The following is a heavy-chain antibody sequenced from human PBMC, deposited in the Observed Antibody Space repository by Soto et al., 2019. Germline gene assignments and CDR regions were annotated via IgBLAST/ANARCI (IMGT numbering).Heavy chain of an antibody. D-gene: IGHD3-22*01. CDR3: ARDPSRDYYDSSGYYF. V-gene: IGHV1-69*13. CDR1: GGTFSSYA. J-gene: IGHJ4*02. CDR2: IIPIFGTA. Sequence: ASVKVSCKASGGTFSSYAISWVRQAPGQGLEWMGGIIPIFGTANYAQKFQGRVTITADESTSTAYMELSSLRSEDTAVYYCARDPSRDYYDSSGYYFWGQGTLVTVSS.